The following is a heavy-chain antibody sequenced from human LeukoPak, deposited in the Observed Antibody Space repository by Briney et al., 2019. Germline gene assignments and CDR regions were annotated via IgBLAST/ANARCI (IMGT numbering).Heavy chain of an antibody. Sequence: GGSLRLSCVVSGFTFSDFWMSWVRQAPGKGLEWVANIKQDGSETYYVDSVKGRVTISRDNAKNSLYLQMNSLRVEDTAVYYCVREARERGGFDYWGQGALVTVSS. J-gene: IGHJ4*02. CDR2: IKQDGSET. CDR1: GFTFSDFW. V-gene: IGHV3-7*01. D-gene: IGHD5-24*01. CDR3: VREARERGGFDY.